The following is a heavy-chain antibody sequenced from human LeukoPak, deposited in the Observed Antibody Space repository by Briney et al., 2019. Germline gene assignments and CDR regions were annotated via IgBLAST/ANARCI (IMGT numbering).Heavy chain of an antibody. Sequence: SQTLSLTCTVSGGSISNLDYYWTWIRQPAGKRLEWIGRIYTSGGTNYNPSLKSRVTMSVDKSKNQISLNLASLTAADTALYYCAGRGSSSGTFDVSGPGTFVTVSS. CDR3: AGRGSSSGTFDV. J-gene: IGHJ3*01. D-gene: IGHD2-2*01. V-gene: IGHV4-61*02. CDR1: GGSISNLDYY. CDR2: IYTSGGT.